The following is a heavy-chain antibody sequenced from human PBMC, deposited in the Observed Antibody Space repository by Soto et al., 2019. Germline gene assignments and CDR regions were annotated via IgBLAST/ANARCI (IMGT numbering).Heavy chain of an antibody. D-gene: IGHD5-18*01. CDR1: GGSISSGDYY. CDR2: IYYSGST. V-gene: IGHV4-30-4*01. J-gene: IGHJ3*02. Sequence: QVQLQESGPGLVKPSQTLSLTCTVSGGSISSGDYYWSWIRQPPGKGLEWIGYIYYSGSTYYNPSLKIRVTISVDTSNHQFSLRLSSVTAADTAVYYCATAPPLKYTYGLRGAFDIWGQGTMVTVSS. CDR3: ATAPPLKYTYGLRGAFDI.